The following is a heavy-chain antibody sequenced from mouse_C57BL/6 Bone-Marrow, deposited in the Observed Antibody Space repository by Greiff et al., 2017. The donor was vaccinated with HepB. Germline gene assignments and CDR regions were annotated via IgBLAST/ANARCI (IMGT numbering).Heavy chain of an antibody. CDR3: ALSIYYGSSYVGFAY. Sequence: EVQLQQSGPELVKPGASVKISCKASGYTFTDYYMNWVKQSHGKSLEWIGDINPNNGGTSYNQKFKGKATLTVDKSSSTAYMELRSLTSEDSAVYYCALSIYYGSSYVGFAYWGQGTLVTVSA. V-gene: IGHV1-26*01. CDR1: GYTFTDYY. D-gene: IGHD1-1*01. J-gene: IGHJ3*01. CDR2: INPNNGGT.